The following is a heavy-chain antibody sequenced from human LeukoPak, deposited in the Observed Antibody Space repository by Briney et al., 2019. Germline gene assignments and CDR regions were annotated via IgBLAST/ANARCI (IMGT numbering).Heavy chain of an antibody. CDR2: INTNTGNP. V-gene: IGHV7-4-1*02. D-gene: IGHD4-17*01. CDR3: ARDRGRDGDYSNDY. Sequence: GASVKVSCKASGYTFTSYYMHWVRQAPGQGLEWMGWINTNTGNPTYAQGFTGRFVFSLDTSVSTAYLQISSLKAEDTAVYYCARDRGRDGDYSNDYWGQGTLVTVSS. J-gene: IGHJ4*02. CDR1: GYTFTSYY.